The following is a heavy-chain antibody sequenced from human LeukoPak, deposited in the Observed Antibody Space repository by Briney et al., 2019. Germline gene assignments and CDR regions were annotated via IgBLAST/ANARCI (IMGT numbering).Heavy chain of an antibody. V-gene: IGHV3-30*04. D-gene: IGHD2-15*01. J-gene: IGHJ4*02. Sequence: PGGSLRLSCAASGFTFNSYSMHWVRQAPDKGLEWVAIISYDGSYQYYADSVKGRFTISRDNFINSLYLQMNSLRAEDTAVYYCAKGVVAATYFDYWGQGTLVTVSS. CDR1: GFTFNSYS. CDR3: AKGVVAATYFDY. CDR2: ISYDGSYQ.